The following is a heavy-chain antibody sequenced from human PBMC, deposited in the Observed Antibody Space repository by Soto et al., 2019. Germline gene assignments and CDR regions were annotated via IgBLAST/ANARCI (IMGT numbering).Heavy chain of an antibody. Sequence: GGSLRLSCAASGFTFSSYGMHWVRQAPGKGLEWVAVISYDGSNKYYADSVKGRFTISRDNSKNTLYLQMNSLRAEDTAVYYCAKVCSSTSCYVRPLGGMDVWGQGTTVTVSS. J-gene: IGHJ6*02. CDR3: AKVCSSTSCYVRPLGGMDV. V-gene: IGHV3-30*18. CDR1: GFTFSSYG. CDR2: ISYDGSNK. D-gene: IGHD2-2*01.